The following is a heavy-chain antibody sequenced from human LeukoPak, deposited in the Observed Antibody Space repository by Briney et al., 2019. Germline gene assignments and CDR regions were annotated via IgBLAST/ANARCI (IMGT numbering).Heavy chain of an antibody. CDR3: ASFTIVPFEY. CDR2: ISYDGSNK. V-gene: IGHV3-30*03. Sequence: GGSLRLSCVASGFPFSDYLLTWVRQAPGKGLEWVAFISYDGSNKYYADSVKGRFTISRDNSKNTLYLQMNSLRAEDTAVYYCASFTIVPFEYWGQGTLVTVSS. D-gene: IGHD2-2*01. J-gene: IGHJ4*02. CDR1: GFPFSDYL.